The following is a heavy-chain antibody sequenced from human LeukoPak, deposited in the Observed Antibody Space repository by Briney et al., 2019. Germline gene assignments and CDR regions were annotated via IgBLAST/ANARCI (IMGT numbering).Heavy chain of an antibody. V-gene: IGHV1-69*01. CDR2: IIPIFGTA. CDR3: ASLHLGYCSSTSCPTSSQFDY. Sequence: ASVKVSCKASGSTFSSYAISWVRHAPGQGLEWIGGIIPIFGTANYAQKFQGRVTITADESTSTAYMELSSLRSEDTAVYYCASLHLGYCSSTSCPTSSQFDYWGQGTLVTVSS. J-gene: IGHJ4*02. CDR1: GSTFSSYA. D-gene: IGHD2-2*01.